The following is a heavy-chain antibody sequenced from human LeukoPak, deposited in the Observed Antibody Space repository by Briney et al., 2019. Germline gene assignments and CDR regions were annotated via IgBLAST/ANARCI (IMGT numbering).Heavy chain of an antibody. J-gene: IGHJ4*02. CDR3: ARAESGDDYDSSGYYSLSLDY. CDR1: GYTFTSYD. Sequence: ASVTVSCKASGYTFTSYDINWVRQATGQGLEWMGWMNPNSGNTGYAQKFQGRVTVTRDTSTSTAYMELSSLRSEDTAVYYCARAESGDDYDSSGYYSLSLDYWGQGTLVTVSS. CDR2: MNPNSGNT. V-gene: IGHV1-8*02. D-gene: IGHD3-22*01.